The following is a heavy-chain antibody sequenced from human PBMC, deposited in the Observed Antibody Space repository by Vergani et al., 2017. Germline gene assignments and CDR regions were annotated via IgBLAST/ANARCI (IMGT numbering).Heavy chain of an antibody. D-gene: IGHD6-19*01. Sequence: QIHLVQSEAEVKKPGASVKVSCKGSGYNFNGYYIHWVRQAPGQGLEWMGWINPNSGGTNYAQKFQGRVTMTRDTSISTAYMELSRLRSDDTAVYYCARGQWLPTLSFDYWGQGTLVTVSS. V-gene: IGHV1-2*02. CDR3: ARGQWLPTLSFDY. CDR2: INPNSGGT. CDR1: GYNFNGYY. J-gene: IGHJ4*02.